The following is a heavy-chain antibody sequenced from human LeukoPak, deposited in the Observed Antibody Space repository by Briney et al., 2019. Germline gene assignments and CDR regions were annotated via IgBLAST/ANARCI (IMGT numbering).Heavy chain of an antibody. CDR3: ARDLVVRGRWSWFDP. V-gene: IGHV3-48*03. CDR2: ISSSGSTI. D-gene: IGHD3-10*01. Sequence: GGSLRLSCAASGFTFSSYEMNWVRQAPGKGLEWVSYISSSGSTIYYADSVKGRFTISRDNAKNSLYLQMNSLRAEDTAVYYCARDLVVRGRWSWFDPWGQGTLVTVSS. CDR1: GFTFSSYE. J-gene: IGHJ5*02.